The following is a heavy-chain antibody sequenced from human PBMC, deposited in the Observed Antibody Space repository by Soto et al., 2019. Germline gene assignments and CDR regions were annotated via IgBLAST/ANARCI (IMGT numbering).Heavy chain of an antibody. Sequence: PSETLSLTCAVYGGSFSGHYWSWIRQPPGKGLEWIGEINHSGSTNYNPSLKSRVTISVDTSKNQFSLKLSSVTAADTAVYYCARGLLRYFDWLPSNWFDPWGQGTLVTVSS. J-gene: IGHJ5*02. D-gene: IGHD3-9*01. V-gene: IGHV4-34*01. CDR1: GGSFSGHY. CDR2: INHSGST. CDR3: ARGLLRYFDWLPSNWFDP.